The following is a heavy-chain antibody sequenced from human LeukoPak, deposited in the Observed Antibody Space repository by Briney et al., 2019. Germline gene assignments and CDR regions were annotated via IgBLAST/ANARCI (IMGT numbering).Heavy chain of an antibody. D-gene: IGHD3-10*01. J-gene: IGHJ4*02. CDR2: IYYSGST. CDR3: ARGYGSGGYYPNY. CDR1: GGSISSYY. V-gene: IGHV4-59*01. Sequence: PSETLSLTCTVSGGSISSYYWSWIRQPPGKGLEWIGYIYYSGSTNYNPSLKSRVTISVDTSKNQFSLKLSSVTAADTAVYYCARGYGSGGYYPNYWGQGTLVTVSS.